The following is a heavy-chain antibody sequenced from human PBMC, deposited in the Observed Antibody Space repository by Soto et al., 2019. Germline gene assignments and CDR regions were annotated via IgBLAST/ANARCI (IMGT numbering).Heavy chain of an antibody. Sequence: SETLSLTCTVSGRSVSSGSYYWSWIRQPPGKGLEWIGYIYYSGSTHYNPSLKSRVTISVDTSKNQFSLKLSSVTAADTALYYCARDPFYGSGSYYYYGMDVWGQGTTVTVSS. V-gene: IGHV4-61*01. CDR2: IYYSGST. D-gene: IGHD3-10*01. J-gene: IGHJ6*02. CDR1: GRSVSSGSYY. CDR3: ARDPFYGSGSYYYYGMDV.